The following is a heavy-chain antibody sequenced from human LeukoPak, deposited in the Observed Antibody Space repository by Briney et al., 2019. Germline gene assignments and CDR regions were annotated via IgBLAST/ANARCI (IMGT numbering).Heavy chain of an antibody. D-gene: IGHD6-19*01. CDR1: GFTFSSSA. CDR3: AREFNIAVAGIYTGFDI. Sequence: GGSLRLSCAASGFTFSSSAMSWVRQVPGKGLEWVANIKEDGSEKRYVGSVKGRFTISRDNAKNSLYLQMNSLRADDTAVYYCAREFNIAVAGIYTGFDIWGQGTMVTVSS. J-gene: IGHJ3*02. CDR2: IKEDGSEK. V-gene: IGHV3-7*03.